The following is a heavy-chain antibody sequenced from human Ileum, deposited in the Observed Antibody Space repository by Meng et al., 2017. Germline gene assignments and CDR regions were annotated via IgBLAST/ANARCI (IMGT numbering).Heavy chain of an antibody. Sequence: QVQPQQWGAGLLKPSETLSLTCAVYGGSFSGYYWNYIRQPPGKGLEWIGEISHSGSTYYTPSLKSRVIMSVDTSANRFSLNLNSVTAADTAVYFCARGAYLGSGYYFDYWGQGALVTVSS. CDR2: ISHSGST. J-gene: IGHJ4*02. CDR1: GGSFSGYY. D-gene: IGHD3-10*01. CDR3: ARGAYLGSGYYFDY. V-gene: IGHV4-34*01.